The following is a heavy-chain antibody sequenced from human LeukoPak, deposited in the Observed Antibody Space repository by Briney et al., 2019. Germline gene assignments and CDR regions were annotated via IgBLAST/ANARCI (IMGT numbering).Heavy chain of an antibody. Sequence: ASVKVSCKASGGTFSSYAISWVRQAPRQGLEWMGWINPNSGGTNYAQKFQGWVTMTRDTSISTAYMELSRLRSDDTAVYYCARSPTVTALSYYYGMDVWGQGTTVTVSS. V-gene: IGHV1-2*04. CDR2: INPNSGGT. J-gene: IGHJ6*02. D-gene: IGHD4-17*01. CDR1: GGTFSSYA. CDR3: ARSPTVTALSYYYGMDV.